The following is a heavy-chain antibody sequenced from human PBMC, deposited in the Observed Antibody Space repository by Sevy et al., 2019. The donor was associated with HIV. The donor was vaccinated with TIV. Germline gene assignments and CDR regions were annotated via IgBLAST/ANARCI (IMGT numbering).Heavy chain of an antibody. J-gene: IGHJ4*02. V-gene: IGHV3-7*03. CDR2: IRPDGTGT. D-gene: IGHD4-4*01. Sequence: GGSLRLSCVASGITLSNYWMSWVRLAPGKGLEWVANIRPDGTGTYYVNSVKGRFTISRDNDKNSLYRQMNSLTAEDTATYCCGTYSSRTGTFDYWGQGTLVTVSS. CDR3: GTYSSRTGTFDY. CDR1: GITLSNYW.